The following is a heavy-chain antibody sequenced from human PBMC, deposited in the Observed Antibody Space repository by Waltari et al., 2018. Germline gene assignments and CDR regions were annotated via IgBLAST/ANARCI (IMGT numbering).Heavy chain of an antibody. CDR2: ISFDGNNI. V-gene: IGHV3-30*01. Sequence: QVQLVESGGGVVQPGKSLTLSCEVSGISVSSYAMHWVRQAPGKGLEWVAVISFDGNNIYFADSVNGRFTINRDNSKNTLSLQMNSLTPEDTASYYCARDGHSYFYGSWSDYWGQGTLVTVSS. D-gene: IGHD3-10*01. CDR3: ARDGHSYFYGSWSDY. CDR1: GISVSSYA. J-gene: IGHJ4*02.